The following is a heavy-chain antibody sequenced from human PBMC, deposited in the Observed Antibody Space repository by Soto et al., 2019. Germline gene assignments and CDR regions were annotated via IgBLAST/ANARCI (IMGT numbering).Heavy chain of an antibody. CDR3: ARGHDSNDN. CDR2: IYHSGST. CDR1: GGSISSGDYS. J-gene: IGHJ4*02. D-gene: IGHD3-22*01. V-gene: IGHV4-30-2*01. Sequence: QLQLQESGAGLVKPSQTLSLTCAVSGGSISSGDYSWSWIRQPPGKGLEWIGYIYHSGSTYYNPSLKSRVTISIDSSKHQFSLKLASVTAADTAVYYCARGHDSNDNWGQGTLVTVSS.